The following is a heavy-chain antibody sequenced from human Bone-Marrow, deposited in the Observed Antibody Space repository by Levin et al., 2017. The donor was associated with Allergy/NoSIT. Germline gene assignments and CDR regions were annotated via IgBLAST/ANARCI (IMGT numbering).Heavy chain of an antibody. CDR3: ARDWNRYCSSTSCLNAFDI. CDR2: IWYDGSNK. Sequence: GGSLRLSCAASGFTFSSYGMHWVRQAPGKGLEWVAVIWYDGSNKYYADSVKGRFTISRDNSKNTLYLQMNSLRAEDTAVYYCARDWNRYCSSTSCLNAFDIWGQGTMVTVSS. D-gene: IGHD2-2*01. J-gene: IGHJ3*02. CDR1: GFTFSSYG. V-gene: IGHV3-33*01.